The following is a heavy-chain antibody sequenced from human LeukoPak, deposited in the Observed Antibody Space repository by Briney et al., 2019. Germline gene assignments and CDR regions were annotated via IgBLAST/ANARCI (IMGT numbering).Heavy chain of an antibody. V-gene: IGHV4-59*08. J-gene: IGHJ4*02. CDR3: ATYYDSGGYPDY. CDR2: IYYSGST. D-gene: IGHD3-22*01. CDR1: GGSISSYY. Sequence: SETLSLTCTVSGGSISSYYWSWIRQPPGKGLEWIGYIYYSGSTNYNPSLKSRVTISVDTSKNQFSLKLSSVTAADTAVYYCATYYDSGGYPDYWGQGTLVTVSS.